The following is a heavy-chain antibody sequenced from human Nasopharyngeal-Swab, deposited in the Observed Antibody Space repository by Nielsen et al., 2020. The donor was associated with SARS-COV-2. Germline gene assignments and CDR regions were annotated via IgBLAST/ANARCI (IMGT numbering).Heavy chain of an antibody. Sequence: GESLKISCKASGYTFTNYWIGWVRQMPGKGLEWMGIMHTGDSDTRYSPSFQGQVTISADKSFTTAFLQWDSLTPSDTAIYYCARRHISAWSTFEYWGQGSLITVSS. CDR2: MHTGDSDT. CDR3: ARRHISAWSTFEY. CDR1: GYTFTNYW. V-gene: IGHV5-51*01. D-gene: IGHD6-19*01. J-gene: IGHJ4*02.